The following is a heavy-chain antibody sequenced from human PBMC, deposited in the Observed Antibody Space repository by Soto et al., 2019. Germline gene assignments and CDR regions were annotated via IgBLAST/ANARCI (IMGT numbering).Heavy chain of an antibody. CDR2: INPSGIT. CDR1: GGSLSDYY. Sequence: QVQLQQWGAGLLKPSETLSLTCAVYGGSLSDYYWYWIRQPPGKGLEWIGEINPSGITKYTPSLESRVTISIDPSKNHFSLRLTSVTAAETAVYYCARGAISGHGYSETWGQGTLVTVSS. D-gene: IGHD5-18*01. V-gene: IGHV4-34*01. J-gene: IGHJ4*02. CDR3: ARGAISGHGYSET.